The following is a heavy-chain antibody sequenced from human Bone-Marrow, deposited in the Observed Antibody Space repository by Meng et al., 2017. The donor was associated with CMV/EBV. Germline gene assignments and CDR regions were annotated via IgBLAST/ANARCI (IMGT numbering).Heavy chain of an antibody. J-gene: IGHJ6*02. CDR2: IIPIFGTA. CDR3: ASKRGWNYSGTDV. D-gene: IGHD1-7*01. CDR1: GYTFTGYY. Sequence: SVKVSCKASGYTFTGYYMHWVRQAPGQGLEWMGGIIPIFGTANYAQKFQGRVTITTDESTSTAYMELSSLRSEDTAVYYCASKRGWNYSGTDVWGQGTTVTVSS. V-gene: IGHV1-69*05.